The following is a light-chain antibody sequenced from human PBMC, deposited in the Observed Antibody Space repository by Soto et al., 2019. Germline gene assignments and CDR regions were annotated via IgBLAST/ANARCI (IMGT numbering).Light chain of an antibody. CDR1: SSNIGAGYD. Sequence: QSVLTQPPSVSGAPGQRVTISCTGSSSNIGAGYDVHWYQQLPGTAPKLLIYGNSNRPSGVPDRFSGSKSGTSASLAITGLQAEEEGDYYCQSYDSSLSVVFGGGTKVTVL. J-gene: IGLJ2*01. V-gene: IGLV1-40*01. CDR2: GNS. CDR3: QSYDSSLSVV.